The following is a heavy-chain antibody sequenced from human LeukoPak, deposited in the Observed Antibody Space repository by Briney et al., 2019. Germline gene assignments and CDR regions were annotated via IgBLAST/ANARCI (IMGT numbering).Heavy chain of an antibody. J-gene: IGHJ4*02. CDR2: ISGSGVTT. CDR3: AKDIVLMVYAIPGFDY. CDR1: GFTFSTYA. D-gene: IGHD2-8*01. Sequence: PGGSLRLSCVASGFTFSTYAMSWVRQAPGQGLEWVSVISGSGVTTYYADSVKGRFSISRANSKNTLWLQMSSLRAEDTAVYYCAKDIVLMVYAIPGFDYWGQGTLVTVSS. V-gene: IGHV3-23*01.